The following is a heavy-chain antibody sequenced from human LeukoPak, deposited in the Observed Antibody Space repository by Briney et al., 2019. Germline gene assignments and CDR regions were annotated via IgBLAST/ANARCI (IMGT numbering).Heavy chain of an antibody. CDR1: GGSFSGYY. CDR2: INHSGST. CDR3: ARARLSFRLGFDY. D-gene: IGHD3-16*02. Sequence: SETLSLTCAVYGGSFSGYYWSWIRQPPGKGLEWIGEINHSGSTNYNPSLKSRVTISVDTSKNQFSLKLSSVTAADTAVYYCARARLSFRLGFDYWGQGTLVTGSS. J-gene: IGHJ4*02. V-gene: IGHV4-34*01.